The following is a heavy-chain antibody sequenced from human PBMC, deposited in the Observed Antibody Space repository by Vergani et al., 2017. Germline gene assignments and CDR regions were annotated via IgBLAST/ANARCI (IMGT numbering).Heavy chain of an antibody. D-gene: IGHD3-10*01. J-gene: IGHJ6*02. CDR2: ISAGASTA. V-gene: IGHV3-23*01. CDR1: GFTFGSYA. Sequence: EVQLLESGGGLVQPGGSLRLSCAASGFTFGSYAMNWVRQAQGKGLEWVSGISAGASTAYHADSVKGRFTISRDNSKNTLYLQLNSLRAEDTAVYYCAKVHLSGTLFPYYGMDVWGHGTTVTVSS. CDR3: AKVHLSGTLFPYYGMDV.